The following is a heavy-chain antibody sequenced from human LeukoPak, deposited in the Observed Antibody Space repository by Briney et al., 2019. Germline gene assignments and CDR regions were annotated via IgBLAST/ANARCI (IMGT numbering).Heavy chain of an antibody. Sequence: ASVKVSCKASGYTFTSYGISWVRQAPGQGLEWMGWISAYNGNTNYAQKLQGRVTMTTDTSTSTAYMELRSLRSDDTAVYYCARTQYGGNSGPPDAFDIWGQGTMVTVSS. D-gene: IGHD4-23*01. CDR1: GYTFTSYG. CDR3: ARTQYGGNSGPPDAFDI. CDR2: ISAYNGNT. V-gene: IGHV1-18*01. J-gene: IGHJ3*02.